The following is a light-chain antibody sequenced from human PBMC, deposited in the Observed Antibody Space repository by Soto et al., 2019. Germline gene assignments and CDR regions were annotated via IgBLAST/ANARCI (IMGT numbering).Light chain of an antibody. J-gene: IGLJ2*01. CDR2: NNN. V-gene: IGLV1-44*01. CDR3: ATWYYSLPAV. CDR1: TSNIGSKT. Sequence: QSVLTQPPSASGTPGQRVTISCSGSTSNIGSKTVSWYQQLPGSAPRGLIYNNNERPSGVPDRFSGSKSGTSASRAISWLQSEDEADYYFATWYYSLPAVFGGGTQLTVL.